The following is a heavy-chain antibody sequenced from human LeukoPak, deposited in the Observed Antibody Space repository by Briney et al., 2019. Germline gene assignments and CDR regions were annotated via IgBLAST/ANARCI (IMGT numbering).Heavy chain of an antibody. CDR1: GFTFSSYA. V-gene: IGHV3-23*01. CDR3: AKDAVLRFLEWLLDY. CDR2: ISGSGGST. J-gene: IGHJ4*02. D-gene: IGHD3-3*01. Sequence: PGGSLRLSCAASGFTFSSYAMSWVRQAPGKGLEWVSAISGSGGSTYYADSVKGRFTISRDNSKNTLYLQMDSLRAEDTAVYYCAKDAVLRFLEWLLDYWGQGTLVTVSS.